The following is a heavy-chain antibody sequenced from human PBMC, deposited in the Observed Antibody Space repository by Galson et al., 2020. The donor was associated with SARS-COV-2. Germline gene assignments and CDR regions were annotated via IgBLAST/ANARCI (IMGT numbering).Heavy chain of an antibody. V-gene: IGHV3-7*01. Sequence: QAGGSLRLSCAASGFSLSSHWMSWVRQAPGKGLEWVANIREDGSQKYYVDSVKGRFTISRDNAKNSLYLQMNSLRDEDTAVYHCVRLSWVNSGAFDIWGQGTMVTVSS. CDR3: VRLSWVNSGAFDI. J-gene: IGHJ3*02. CDR1: GFSLSSHW. D-gene: IGHD6-13*01. CDR2: IREDGSQK.